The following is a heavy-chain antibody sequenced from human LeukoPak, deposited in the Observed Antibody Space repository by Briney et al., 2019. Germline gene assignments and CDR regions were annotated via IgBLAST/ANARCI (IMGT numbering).Heavy chain of an antibody. Sequence: GGSLRLSCAASGFTFRNCAMSWVRQAPGKGLEWVSAISGSGSSAYHADSVQGRFTISRDNSKNTLYLQMNSLRAEDTVYYCAKHQDYGSGSYIDYWGQGTLVTVPS. CDR3: AKHQDYGSGSYIDY. V-gene: IGHV3-23*01. J-gene: IGHJ4*02. CDR2: ISGSGSSA. D-gene: IGHD3-10*01. CDR1: GFTFRNCA.